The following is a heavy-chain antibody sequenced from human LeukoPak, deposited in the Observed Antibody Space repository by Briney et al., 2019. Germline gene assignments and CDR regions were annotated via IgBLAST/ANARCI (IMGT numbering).Heavy chain of an antibody. CDR1: GGSISSYY. CDR2: IYYSGGT. J-gene: IGHJ3*02. D-gene: IGHD5-18*01. CDR3: ARHDRGWLPGRAFDI. V-gene: IGHV4-59*08. Sequence: PSETLSLTCTDSGGSISSYYWSGIRQPPGKGLEWIGYIYYSGGTKYNPSLKSRVTISVDTSKNKFSLKLRSVTAADTAVYYCARHDRGWLPGRAFDIWGQGTMVTVSS.